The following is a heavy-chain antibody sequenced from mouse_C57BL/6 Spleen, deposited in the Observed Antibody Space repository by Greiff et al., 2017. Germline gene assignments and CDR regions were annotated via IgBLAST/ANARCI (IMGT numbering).Heavy chain of an antibody. Sequence: QVQLQQSGAELVRPGASVTLSCKASGYTFTDYEMHWVKQTPVHGLEWIGAIDPETGGTAYNQKFKGKAILTADKSSSTAYMELRSLTSEDSAVYYCTRGHYDYDDYFDYWGQGTTLTVSS. V-gene: IGHV1-15*01. CDR3: TRGHYDYDDYFDY. CDR1: GYTFTDYE. CDR2: IDPETGGT. D-gene: IGHD2-4*01. J-gene: IGHJ2*01.